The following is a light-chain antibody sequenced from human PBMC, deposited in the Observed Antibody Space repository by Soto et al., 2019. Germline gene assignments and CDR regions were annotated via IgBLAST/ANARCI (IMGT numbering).Light chain of an antibody. J-gene: IGKJ4*01. Sequence: DIQRTQSPSSLSASVGDRVTITCQASQDVRNYLNWYKQKPGKAPKLLIYDASNLETGVPSRFSGSGSGTDFTLTISNLKTEDIGTYYCQQYDNRITFGGGTKLDIK. V-gene: IGKV1-33*01. CDR2: DAS. CDR3: QQYDNRIT. CDR1: QDVRNY.